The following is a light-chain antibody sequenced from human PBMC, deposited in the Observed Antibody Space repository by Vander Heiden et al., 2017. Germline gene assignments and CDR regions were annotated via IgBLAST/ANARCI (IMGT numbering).Light chain of an antibody. Sequence: CRFPFRSITISCTGTSSDVGSYNLVSWYQQHPGKAPKLMIYEGSKRPSGVSNRFSGSKSGNTASLTISGLQAEDEADYYCCSYAGSSTWVFGGGTKLTVL. CDR2: EGS. CDR1: SSDVGSYNL. J-gene: IGLJ3*02. CDR3: CSYAGSSTWV. V-gene: IGLV2-23*01.